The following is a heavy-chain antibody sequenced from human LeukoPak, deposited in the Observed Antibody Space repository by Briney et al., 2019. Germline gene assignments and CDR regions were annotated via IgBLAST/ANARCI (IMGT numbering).Heavy chain of an antibody. CDR3: ARGMGYSGYDYDY. Sequence: ASVKVSCKASGYTFTSYGISWVRQAPGQGLEWMGWISAYNGATNYAHKFQGRVTMTRNTSISTAYMELSSLRSEDTAVYYCARGMGYSGYDYDYWGQGTLVTVSS. D-gene: IGHD5-12*01. V-gene: IGHV1-18*01. J-gene: IGHJ4*02. CDR1: GYTFTSYG. CDR2: ISAYNGAT.